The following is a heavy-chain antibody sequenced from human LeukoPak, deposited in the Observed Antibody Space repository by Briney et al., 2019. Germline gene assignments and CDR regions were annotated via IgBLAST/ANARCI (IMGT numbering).Heavy chain of an antibody. D-gene: IGHD2-8*02. J-gene: IGHJ4*02. CDR3: ASGVLTSGTDY. Sequence: PGGSLRLSCAASGFIFSNYALMWVRQAPGKGLEWVSAISGSGGSTYYADSVKGRFTISRDNSKNTLYLQMNSLRAEDTAVYYCASGVLTSGTDYWGQGTLVTVSS. V-gene: IGHV3-23*01. CDR1: GFIFSNYA. CDR2: ISGSGGST.